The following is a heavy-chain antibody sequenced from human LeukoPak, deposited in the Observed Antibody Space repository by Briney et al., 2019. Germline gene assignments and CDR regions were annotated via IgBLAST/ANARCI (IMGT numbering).Heavy chain of an antibody. CDR2: IYHSGST. J-gene: IGHJ4*02. CDR3: ARDGGREWGCSGGSCYRDY. V-gene: IGHV4-4*02. D-gene: IGHD2-15*01. CDR1: GGSISSSNW. Sequence: SGTLSLTCAVSGGSISSSNWWSLVRQPPGKGLEWIGEIYHSGSTNYNPSLKSRVTISVDKSKNQFSLKLSSVTAADTAVYYCARDGGREWGCSGGSCYRDYWGQGTLVTVSS.